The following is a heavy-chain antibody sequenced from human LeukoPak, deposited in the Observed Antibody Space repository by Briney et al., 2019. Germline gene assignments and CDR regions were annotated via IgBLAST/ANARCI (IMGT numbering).Heavy chain of an antibody. Sequence: SETLSLTCIVSGGSISSSSYYWGWIRQPPGKGLEWIGSIYYSGRTYYNPSLKSRVVISVDTSSNQFSLKLSSVTAADTAVYYCARPVDYYYYYMDVWGKGTTVTVSS. CDR1: GGSISSSSYY. J-gene: IGHJ6*03. CDR3: ARPVDYYYYYMDV. CDR2: IYYSGRT. V-gene: IGHV4-39*07.